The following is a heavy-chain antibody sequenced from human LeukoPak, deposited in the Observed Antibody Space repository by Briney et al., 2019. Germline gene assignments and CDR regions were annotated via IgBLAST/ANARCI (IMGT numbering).Heavy chain of an antibody. V-gene: IGHV4-59*01. CDR3: ARGWNPAVFDY. D-gene: IGHD1-1*01. Sequence: SETLSLTCTVSGGSISSYYWSWIRQPPGQGLEWIGYIYYSGSTNYNPSLKSRVTISVDTSKNQFSLKLSSVTAADTAVYYCARGWNPAVFDYWGQGTLVTVSS. J-gene: IGHJ4*02. CDR1: GGSISSYY. CDR2: IYYSGST.